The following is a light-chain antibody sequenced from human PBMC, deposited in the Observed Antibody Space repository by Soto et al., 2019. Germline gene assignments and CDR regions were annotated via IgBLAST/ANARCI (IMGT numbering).Light chain of an antibody. J-gene: IGKJ4*01. CDR2: DVS. CDR3: QQRSNWPLT. Sequence: IVLTHSPATLSFSPGERATLSFRASQSVSSYLAWYQQKPGQAPRLLIYDVSNRATGIPARFSGSGSGTDFTLTISSLEPEDFAVYYCQQRSNWPLTFGGGTKVDIK. CDR1: QSVSSY. V-gene: IGKV3-11*01.